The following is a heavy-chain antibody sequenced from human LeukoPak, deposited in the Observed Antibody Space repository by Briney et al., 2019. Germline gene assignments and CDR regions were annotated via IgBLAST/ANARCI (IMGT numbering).Heavy chain of an antibody. V-gene: IGHV1-2*02. D-gene: IGHD4-17*01. CDR3: ARRQRGLRNYYYYMDV. J-gene: IGHJ6*03. CDR2: ISPHSGGT. Sequence: ASVKVSCKASGYIFTGYYMHWVRQAPGQGLEWMGWISPHSGGTNYAQKFQGRVTMTRNTSISTAYMELSSLRSEDTAVYYCARRQRGLRNYYYYMDVWGKGTTVTISS. CDR1: GYIFTGYY.